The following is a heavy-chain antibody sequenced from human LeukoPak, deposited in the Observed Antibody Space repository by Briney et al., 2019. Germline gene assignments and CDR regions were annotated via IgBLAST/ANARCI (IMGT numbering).Heavy chain of an antibody. CDR2: IIPIFGTA. Sequence: GASVKVSCKASGGTFSSYAISWVRQAPGQGLEWMGGIIPIFGTANYAQKFQGRVTITTDESTSTAYMELSSLRSEDTAVYYCARCLLDTAMVNFWFDPWGQGTLVNVSS. V-gene: IGHV1-69*05. CDR3: ARCLLDTAMVNFWFDP. J-gene: IGHJ5*02. CDR1: GGTFSSYA. D-gene: IGHD5-18*01.